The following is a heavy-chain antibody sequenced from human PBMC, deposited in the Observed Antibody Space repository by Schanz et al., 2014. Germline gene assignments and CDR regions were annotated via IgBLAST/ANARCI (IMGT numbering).Heavy chain of an antibody. CDR3: ARGPSQGYSYGHNIGAYYYGMDV. V-gene: IGHV1-69*04. CDR2: FIPILDVG. CDR1: RSTFSSYT. D-gene: IGHD5-18*01. Sequence: QVQLVQSGAEVKKPGSSVKVSCKASRSTFSSYTISWVRQARGQGLEWVGRFIPILDVGNYAQKFQGRVTFTADKSTSTAYMELSSLKSEDTAVYYCARGPSQGYSYGHNIGAYYYGMDVWGQGTTVTVSS. J-gene: IGHJ6*02.